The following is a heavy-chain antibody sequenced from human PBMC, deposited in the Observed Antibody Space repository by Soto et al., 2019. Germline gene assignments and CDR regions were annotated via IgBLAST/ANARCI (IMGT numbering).Heavy chain of an antibody. V-gene: IGHV1-2*02. D-gene: IGHD6-6*01. CDR2: INPISGGT. CDR3: AISIAAPGDDCFDP. CDR1: GYTFTGYY. Sequence: ASVKVSCKASGYTFTGYYINWVRQAPGQGLEWVGWINPISGGTNYAQKLQGRVTMTTDTPTSTAYMELRSLRSDDPAVYYCAISIAAPGDDCFDPCCKARLATVYS. J-gene: IGHJ5*02.